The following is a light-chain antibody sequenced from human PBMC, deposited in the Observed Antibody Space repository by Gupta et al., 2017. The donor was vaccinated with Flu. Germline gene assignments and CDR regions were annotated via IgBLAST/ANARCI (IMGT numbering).Light chain of an antibody. J-gene: IGKJ3*01. CDR3: QHKINLPFT. CDR2: GTS. Sequence: EIVLTQSPGTLSLSPGERATLSCSATHLVDNAYFAWYQQKPGQPPRLLIYGTSRRANGVPDRFSGSGYGTEFTLTINRREPGDFAVYYCQHKINLPFTFGHGTNVDIK. V-gene: IGKV3-20*01. CDR1: HLVDNAY.